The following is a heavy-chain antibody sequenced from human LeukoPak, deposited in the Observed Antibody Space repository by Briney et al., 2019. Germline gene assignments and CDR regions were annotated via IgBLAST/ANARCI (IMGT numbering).Heavy chain of an antibody. CDR2: YHDGGST. J-gene: IGHJ3*02. D-gene: IGHD3-22*01. V-gene: IGHV4-59*02. Sequence: SETLSLTCSVSGGSVSGYYWSWIRQPPGKGLEWIVFYHDGGSTVYNPSFKSRVTISVDTSKNQVYLKLSSVTAADTAVYFCAKFYFDSSGYYDVFDIWGQGTMVTVSS. CDR3: AKFYFDSSGYYDVFDI. CDR1: GGSVSGYY.